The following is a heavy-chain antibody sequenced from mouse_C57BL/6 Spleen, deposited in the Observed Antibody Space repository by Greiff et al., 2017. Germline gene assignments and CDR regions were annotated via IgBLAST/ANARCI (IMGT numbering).Heavy chain of an antibody. Sequence: EVKLMESGPGLVKPSQSLSLTCSVTGYSITSGYYWNWIRQFPGNKLEWMGYISYDGSNNYNPSLKNRISITRDTSKNQFFLKLNSVTTEDTATYYCASPTGGYFDVWGTGTTVTVSS. CDR3: ASPTGGYFDV. CDR2: ISYDGSN. D-gene: IGHD4-1*02. CDR1: GYSITSGYY. V-gene: IGHV3-6*01. J-gene: IGHJ1*03.